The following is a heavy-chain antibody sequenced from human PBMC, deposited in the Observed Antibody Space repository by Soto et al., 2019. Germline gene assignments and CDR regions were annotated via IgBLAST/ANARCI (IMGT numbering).Heavy chain of an antibody. J-gene: IGHJ5*02. CDR2: IYHSGST. CDR3: ARGPTMVRGVIGRNNWFDP. V-gene: IGHV4-30-2*01. Sequence: KTSETLSLTCAVSGGSISSGGYSWSWIRQPPGKGLEWIGYIYHSGSTYYNPSLKSRVTISVDRSKNQFSLKLSSVTAADTAVYYCARGPTMVRGVIGRNNWFDPWGQGTLVTVSS. CDR1: GGSISSGGYS. D-gene: IGHD3-10*01.